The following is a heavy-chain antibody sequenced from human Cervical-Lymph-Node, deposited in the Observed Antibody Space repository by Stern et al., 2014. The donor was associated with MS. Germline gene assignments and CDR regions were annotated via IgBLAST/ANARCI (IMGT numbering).Heavy chain of an antibody. CDR1: GYTFTARH. Sequence: QVQLVQSGAEVKRPGASVKVSCQTSGYTFTARHIHWVRQAPGQGLEWMGWINPNFGHTNYAPSLQGRATLTADTSTGTAYLELRSLRSDDTAIYFCARGSGTDRWEPIDFWGQGTLVTVSA. D-gene: IGHD1-26*01. CDR2: INPNFGHT. J-gene: IGHJ4*02. V-gene: IGHV1-18*01. CDR3: ARGSGTDRWEPIDF.